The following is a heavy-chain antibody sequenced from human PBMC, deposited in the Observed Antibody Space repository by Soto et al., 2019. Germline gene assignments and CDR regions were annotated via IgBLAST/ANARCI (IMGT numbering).Heavy chain of an antibody. CDR3: ARARDIVVVVAATGDAFDI. D-gene: IGHD2-15*01. Sequence: SVKVSCKASGGTFSSYAISWVRQAPGQGLEWMGGIIPIFGTANYAQKFQGRVTITRDTSASTAYMELSSLRSEDTAVYYCARARDIVVVVAATGDAFDIWGQGTMVTVSS. CDR1: GGTFSSYA. CDR2: IIPIFGTA. J-gene: IGHJ3*02. V-gene: IGHV1-69*05.